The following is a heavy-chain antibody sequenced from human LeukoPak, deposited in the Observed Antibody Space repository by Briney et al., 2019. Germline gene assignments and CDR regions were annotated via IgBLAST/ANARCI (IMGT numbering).Heavy chain of an antibody. J-gene: IGHJ4*02. V-gene: IGHV4-4*02. Sequence: SETLSLTCAVSGGSISSGNWWSWVRQPPGKGLEWIGEIYHSGSTNYNPSLKSRVTISIDKSKNQFSLKLKSVTAADTAVYYCARGGHYYDSRGYYDLPFDYWGQGTLVTVSS. CDR1: GGSISSGNW. D-gene: IGHD3-22*01. CDR3: ARGGHYYDSRGYYDLPFDY. CDR2: IYHSGST.